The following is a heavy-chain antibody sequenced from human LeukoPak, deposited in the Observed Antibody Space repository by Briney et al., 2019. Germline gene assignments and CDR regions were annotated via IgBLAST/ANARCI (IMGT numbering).Heavy chain of an antibody. CDR2: MYSGGSN. J-gene: IGHJ6*03. D-gene: IGHD6-6*01. CDR3: ARELNSSSSGASIYYYYYYMDV. V-gene: IGHV3-66*02. Sequence: GGSLRLSCVASGLFLTTNYLTWVRQAPGKGRDGVSVMYSGGSNYYADSVKGRFTLSRDNSKNTLYLQMKSLRAEDTAVYYCARELNSSSSGASIYYYYYYMDVWGKGTKVTV. CDR1: GLFLTTNY.